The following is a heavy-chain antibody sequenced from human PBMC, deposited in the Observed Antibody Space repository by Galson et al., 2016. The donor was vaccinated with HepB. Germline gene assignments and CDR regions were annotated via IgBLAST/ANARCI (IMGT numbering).Heavy chain of an antibody. CDR2: ISADRGDR. CDR3: ARVGSRVTLYYFDY. V-gene: IGHV1-18*01. J-gene: IGHJ4*02. D-gene: IGHD3-10*01. Sequence: SVKVSCKASGYTFTNFGISWVRQAPGQGLERMGWISADRGDRDYAQKFQGRVTMTRDTSISTAYMELSSLRSDDTAVYYCARVGSRVTLYYFDYWGQGTLVTVSS. CDR1: GYTFTNFG.